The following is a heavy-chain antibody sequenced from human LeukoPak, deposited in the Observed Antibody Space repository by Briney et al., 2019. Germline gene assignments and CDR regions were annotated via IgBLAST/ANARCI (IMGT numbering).Heavy chain of an antibody. Sequence: PGGSLRLSCAASGFTFSSNWMHWVRQAPGKGLEWVSVIYSGGSTYYADSVKGRFTISRDNSKNTLYLQMNSLRAEDTAVYYCARDGDGYNPPVWGQGTLVTVSS. D-gene: IGHD5-24*01. J-gene: IGHJ4*02. V-gene: IGHV3-53*01. CDR1: GFTFSSNW. CDR2: IYSGGST. CDR3: ARDGDGYNPPV.